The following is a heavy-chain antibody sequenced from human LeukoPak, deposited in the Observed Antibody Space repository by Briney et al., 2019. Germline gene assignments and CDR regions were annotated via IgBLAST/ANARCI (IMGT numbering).Heavy chain of an antibody. V-gene: IGHV3-33*01. CDR1: GFTFSSYG. CDR2: IWYDGSNK. J-gene: IGHJ4*02. Sequence: GRSLRLSCAASGFTFSSYGMHWVRPAPGKGLEWVGVIWYDGSNKYYADSVKGRFTISRDNSKNTLYLQMNSLRAEDTAVYYCARDAFTMVRGVIITGYYFDYWGQGTLVTVAS. CDR3: ARDAFTMVRGVIITGYYFDY. D-gene: IGHD3-10*01.